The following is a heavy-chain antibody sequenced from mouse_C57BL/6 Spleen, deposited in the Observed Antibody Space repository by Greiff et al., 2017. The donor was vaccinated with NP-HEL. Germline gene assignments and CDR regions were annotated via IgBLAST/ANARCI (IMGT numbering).Heavy chain of an antibody. CDR2: ISGGGGNT. CDR1: GFTFSSYT. CDR3: ARGEVTTGFAY. Sequence: EVNVVESGGGLVKPGGSLKLSCAASGFTFSSYTMSWVRQTPEKRLEWVATISGGGGNTYYPDSVKGRFTISRDNAKNTLYLQMSSLRSEDTALYYCARGEVTTGFAYWGQGTLVTVSA. D-gene: IGHD2-2*01. V-gene: IGHV5-9*01. J-gene: IGHJ3*01.